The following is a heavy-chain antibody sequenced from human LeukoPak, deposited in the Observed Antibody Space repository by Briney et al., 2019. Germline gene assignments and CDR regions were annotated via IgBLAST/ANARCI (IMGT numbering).Heavy chain of an antibody. D-gene: IGHD3-3*01. J-gene: IGHJ4*02. Sequence: ASVKVSCKASGGTFISYAISWVRQAPGQGLEWMGWISAYNGNTNYAQKLQGRVTMTTDTSTSTAYMELRSLRSDDTVVYYCARSLEGVVIIYWGQGTLVTVSS. CDR1: GGTFISYA. CDR2: ISAYNGNT. CDR3: ARSLEGVVIIY. V-gene: IGHV1-18*01.